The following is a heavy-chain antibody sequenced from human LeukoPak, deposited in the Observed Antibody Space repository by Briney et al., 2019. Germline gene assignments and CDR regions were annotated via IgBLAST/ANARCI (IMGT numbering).Heavy chain of an antibody. V-gene: IGHV4-31*03. D-gene: IGHD5-24*01. J-gene: IGHJ3*02. CDR1: GGSISSGGYY. CDR3: ARDSGEDGYNDAAFDI. CDR2: IYYSGST. Sequence: SQTLSLTCTVSGGSISSGGYYWSWIRQHPGKGLEWIGYIYYSGSTYYNPSLKSRVTISVDTSKNQFSLKLSSVTAADTAVYYCARDSGEDGYNDAAFDIWGQGTMVTVSS.